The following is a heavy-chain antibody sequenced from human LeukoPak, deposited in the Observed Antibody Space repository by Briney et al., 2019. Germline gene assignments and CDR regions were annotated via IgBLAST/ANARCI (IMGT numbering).Heavy chain of an antibody. V-gene: IGHV1-69*13. Sequence: SVKVSCKASGYTFTSYAISWVRQAPGQGLEWMGGIIPIFGTANYAQKFQGRVTITADESTSTAYMELSSLRSEDTAVYYCARSPKPYCSSTSCYSWFDPWGQGTLVTVSS. D-gene: IGHD2-2*01. J-gene: IGHJ5*02. CDR2: IIPIFGTA. CDR3: ARSPKPYCSSTSCYSWFDP. CDR1: GYTFTSYA.